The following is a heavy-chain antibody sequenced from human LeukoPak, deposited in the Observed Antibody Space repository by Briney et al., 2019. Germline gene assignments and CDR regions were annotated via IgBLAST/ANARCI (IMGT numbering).Heavy chain of an antibody. Sequence: GGSLRLSCAASGFTFSSYRMNWVRQAPGKGLEWVSSISSSSSYIYYADSVKGRFTISRDNAKNSLYLQMNSLRAEDTAVYYCARAEGYYDFWSGYYLPSYYFDYWGQGTLVTVSS. CDR2: ISSSSSYI. CDR1: GFTFSSYR. CDR3: ARAEGYYDFWSGYYLPSYYFDY. J-gene: IGHJ4*02. D-gene: IGHD3-3*01. V-gene: IGHV3-21*01.